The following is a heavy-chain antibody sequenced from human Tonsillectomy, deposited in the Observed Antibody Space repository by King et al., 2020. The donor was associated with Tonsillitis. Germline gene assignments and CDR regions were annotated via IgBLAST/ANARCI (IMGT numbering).Heavy chain of an antibody. J-gene: IGHJ4*02. CDR1: GFTFSTYG. CDR2: IWFDGSNK. D-gene: IGHD1-1*01. V-gene: IGHV3-33*01. CDR3: ARGPTGPPY. Sequence: VQLVESGGGVVQPGRSLRLSCAASGFTFSTYGMHWVRQAPGKGLQWVAVIWFDGSNKYYADSVKGRITLSRDNSKNTLYLQMNSLRAEDTAVYYCARGPTGPPYWRQGTLVTVSS.